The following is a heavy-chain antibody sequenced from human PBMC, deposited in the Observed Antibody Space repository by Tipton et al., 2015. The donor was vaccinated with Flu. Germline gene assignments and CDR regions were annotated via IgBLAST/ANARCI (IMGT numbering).Heavy chain of an antibody. CDR1: GFTFSTYW. CDR3: VRAVGAAGSY. Sequence: SLRLSCAASGFTFSTYWMTWVRQAPGKGLEWVANINQDGSVKYYVDSVKGRFTISRDNAKNSLYLQMNSLRAEDTAVYYCVRAVGAAGSYWGQGTLVPVSS. D-gene: IGHD6-13*01. CDR2: INQDGSVK. V-gene: IGHV3-7*01. J-gene: IGHJ4*02.